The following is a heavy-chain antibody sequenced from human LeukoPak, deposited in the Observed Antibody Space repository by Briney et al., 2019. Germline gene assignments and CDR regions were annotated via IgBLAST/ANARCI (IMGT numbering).Heavy chain of an antibody. D-gene: IGHD2-8*01. Sequence: ASVKVSCKASGYTLTSYGISWVRQAPGQGLEWMGWISAYNGNTNYAQKLQGRVTMTTDTSTSTAYMELRSLRSDDTAVYYCARQQLGYCTNGVCPVYWYFDLWGRGTLVTVSS. CDR1: GYTLTSYG. CDR2: ISAYNGNT. J-gene: IGHJ2*01. V-gene: IGHV1-18*01. CDR3: ARQQLGYCTNGVCPVYWYFDL.